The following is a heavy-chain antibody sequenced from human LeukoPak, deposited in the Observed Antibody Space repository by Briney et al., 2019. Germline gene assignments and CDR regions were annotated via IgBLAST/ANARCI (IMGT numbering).Heavy chain of an antibody. V-gene: IGHV4-34*01. D-gene: IGHD3-22*01. CDR2: INHSGST. Sequence: SETLSLTCAVYGGSFSGYYWSWIRQPPGKGLEWIGEINHSGSTNYNPSLKSRVTISVDTSKNQFSLKLSSVTAADTAAYYCARGLITLRYNWFDPWGQGTLVTVSS. J-gene: IGHJ5*02. CDR1: GGSFSGYY. CDR3: ARGLITLRYNWFDP.